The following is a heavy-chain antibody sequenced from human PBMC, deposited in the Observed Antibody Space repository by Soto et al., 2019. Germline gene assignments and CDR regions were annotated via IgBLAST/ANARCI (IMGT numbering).Heavy chain of an antibody. J-gene: IGHJ5*02. V-gene: IGHV2-5*02. CDR3: AHIRVVTYYGSGWFDP. CDR1: GSSLSTSGVG. D-gene: IGHD3-10*01. Sequence: QITLRESGPTLVKPTQTLTLTCAVSGSSLSTSGVGVGWIRQPPGKALEWLALIYWDDDKRYSPSLTNRLTITKATSKTQGVLTMTIMDPVDTATYYCAHIRVVTYYGSGWFDPWGQGTLVTVSS. CDR2: IYWDDDK.